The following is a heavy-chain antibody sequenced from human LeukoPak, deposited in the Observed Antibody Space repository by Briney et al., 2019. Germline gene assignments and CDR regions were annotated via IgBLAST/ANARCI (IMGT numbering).Heavy chain of an antibody. Sequence: GGSLRLSCAASGFTVSSNYMSWVRQAPGKGLEWVSVIYSGGSTYYADSVKGRFTISRGNSKNTLYLQMNSLRAEDTAVYYCARDVVTPRVPYYKDVWGKGTRSPSP. J-gene: IGHJ6*03. CDR1: GFTVSSNY. CDR3: ARDVVTPRVPYYKDV. V-gene: IGHV3-66*02. CDR2: IYSGGST. D-gene: IGHD1-14*01.